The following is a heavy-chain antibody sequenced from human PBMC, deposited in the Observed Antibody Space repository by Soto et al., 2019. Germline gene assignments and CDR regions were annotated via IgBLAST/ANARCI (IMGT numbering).Heavy chain of an antibody. J-gene: IGHJ5*02. CDR1: GYTFTSYG. Sequence: ASVKVSCKASGYTFTSYGISWVRQAPGQGLEWMGRISAYNGNTNYAQKFQGRVTMTWDTSITTAYMELRSLRSEDTAVYYCARVFADSSGFFAPWGQGTLVTVSS. D-gene: IGHD6-25*01. CDR3: ARVFADSSGFFAP. CDR2: ISAYNGNT. V-gene: IGHV1-18*01.